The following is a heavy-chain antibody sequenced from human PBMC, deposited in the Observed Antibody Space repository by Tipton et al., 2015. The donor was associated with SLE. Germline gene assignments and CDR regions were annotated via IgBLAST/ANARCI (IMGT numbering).Heavy chain of an antibody. Sequence: GLVKPSETLSLTCAVSGGSFSGYYWYWVRQPPEQGLEWIGEITQSGVTNYNPSLKSRVTMSLDTSKNQFSLKLTSVTAADTAVYFCARGCSSTTCEPFDYFGLDVWGQGTTVTVSS. CDR1: GGSFSGYY. CDR2: ITQSGVT. J-gene: IGHJ6*02. CDR3: ARGCSSTTCEPFDYFGLDV. D-gene: IGHD2-2*01. V-gene: IGHV4-34*01.